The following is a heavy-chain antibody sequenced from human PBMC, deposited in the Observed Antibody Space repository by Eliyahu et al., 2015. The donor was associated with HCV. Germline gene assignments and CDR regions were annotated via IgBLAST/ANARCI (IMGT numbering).Heavy chain of an antibody. CDR2: ISGSGGST. V-gene: IGHV3-23*01. CDR1: GFTFSSYA. CDR3: AKVDYGDYVNYYYGMDV. D-gene: IGHD4-17*01. Sequence: EVQLLESGGGLVQPGGSLRLSCAASGFTFSSYAMXWVRQAPGKGLGWVSAISGSGGSTYYADSVKGRFTISRDNSKNTLYLQMNSLRAEDTAVYYCAKVDYGDYVNYYYGMDVWGQGTTVTVSS. J-gene: IGHJ6*02.